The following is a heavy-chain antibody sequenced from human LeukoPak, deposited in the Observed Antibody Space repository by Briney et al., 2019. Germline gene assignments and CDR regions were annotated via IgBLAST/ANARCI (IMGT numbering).Heavy chain of an antibody. J-gene: IGHJ6*02. Sequence: SETLSLTCTVSGGSISSYYWSWIRQPAGKGLEWIGRIYTSGSTNYNPSLKSRVTMSVDTSKNQFSLKLSSVTAADTAVYYCARGLADDYSPYYYYYGMDVWGQGTTVTVSS. CDR1: GGSISSYY. CDR2: IYTSGST. V-gene: IGHV4-4*07. CDR3: ARGLADDYSPYYYYYGMDV. D-gene: IGHD4-11*01.